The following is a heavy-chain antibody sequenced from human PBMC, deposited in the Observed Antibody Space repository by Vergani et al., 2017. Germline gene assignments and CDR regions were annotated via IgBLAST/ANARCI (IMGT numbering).Heavy chain of an antibody. CDR2: IVVGSGNT. CDR1: GFTFTRSA. D-gene: IGHD2-2*01. CDR3: AAEASTSFHRDV. V-gene: IGHV1-58*02. J-gene: IGHJ6*03. Sequence: HMQLVQSGPEVKKPGTSVKVFCKASGFTFTRSAMQWVRQASGQRIEWTGWIVVGSGNTNYAQKFQERVTMTRDMSTITAYMELSSLRSEDTAVYYCAAEASTSFHRDVWGKGTTVTVSS.